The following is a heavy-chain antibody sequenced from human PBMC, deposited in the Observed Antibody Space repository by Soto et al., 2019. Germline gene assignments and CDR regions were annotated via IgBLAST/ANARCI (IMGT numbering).Heavy chain of an antibody. V-gene: IGHV3-33*01. CDR3: QLVEDYYYYGMDV. Sequence: QVQLVESGGGVVQPGRSLRLSCAASGFTFSSYGMHWVRQAPGKGLEWVAVIWYDGSNKYYADSVKGRFTISRDNSKNTLYLQMNSLRAEDTAVYYCQLVEDYYYYGMDVWGQGTTVTVSS. J-gene: IGHJ6*02. CDR1: GFTFSSYG. D-gene: IGHD2-8*02. CDR2: IWYDGSNK.